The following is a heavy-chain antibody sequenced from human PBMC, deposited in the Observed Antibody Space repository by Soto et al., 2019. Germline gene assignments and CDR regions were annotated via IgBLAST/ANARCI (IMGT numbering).Heavy chain of an antibody. CDR1: GGTFSSYA. D-gene: IGHD2-15*01. Sequence: SVKVSCKASGGTFSSYAISWVRQAPGQGLEWMGGIIPIFGTANYAQKLQGRVTITADESTSTAYMELSSLRSEDTAVYYCARARGYCSGGSCYHHKIEYFQHWGQGTLVTVSS. J-gene: IGHJ1*01. V-gene: IGHV1-69*13. CDR2: IIPIFGTA. CDR3: ARARGYCSGGSCYHHKIEYFQH.